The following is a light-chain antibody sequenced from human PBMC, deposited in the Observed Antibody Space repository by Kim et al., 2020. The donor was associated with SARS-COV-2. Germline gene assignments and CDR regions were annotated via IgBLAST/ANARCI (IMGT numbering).Light chain of an antibody. Sequence: LGERATINCKSSQSVLHSSNNKNYLAWYQHKPGQPPKVLIYWASTRESGVPDRFSGSGSGTDFTLTISGLQAEDVAVYYCQHRGTFGQGTKVDIK. J-gene: IGKJ1*01. CDR2: WAS. CDR1: QSVLHSSNNKNY. CDR3: QHRGT. V-gene: IGKV4-1*01.